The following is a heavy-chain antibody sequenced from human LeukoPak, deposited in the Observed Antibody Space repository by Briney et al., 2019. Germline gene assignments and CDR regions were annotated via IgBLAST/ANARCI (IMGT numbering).Heavy chain of an antibody. D-gene: IGHD5-18*01. CDR2: INSDGSST. V-gene: IGHV3-74*01. CDR1: GFTFSSNW. J-gene: IGHJ4*02. CDR3: ARFSSGYSYGYDY. Sequence: GGSLRLSCAASGFTFSSNWMPWVRQAPGKGLVWVSRINSDGSSTSYADSVKGRFTISRDNAKNTLYLQMNSLRAEDTAVYYCARFSSGYSYGYDYWGQGTLVTVSS.